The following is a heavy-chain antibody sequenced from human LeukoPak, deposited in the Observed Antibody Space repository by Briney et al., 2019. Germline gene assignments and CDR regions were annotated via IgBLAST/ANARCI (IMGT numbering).Heavy chain of an antibody. D-gene: IGHD3-3*01. CDR3: ARLYYDFG. J-gene: IGHJ4*02. CDR1: GFTFSRYW. V-gene: IGHV3-74*01. Sequence: PGGSLRLSCAASGFTFSRYWMHWVRHAPGKGLVWVSRINSDGSSTSYADCVKGRLTISRDNAKNTLYLQMNGLRAEDTAVYYCARLYYDFGWGQGTLVTVSS. CDR2: INSDGSST.